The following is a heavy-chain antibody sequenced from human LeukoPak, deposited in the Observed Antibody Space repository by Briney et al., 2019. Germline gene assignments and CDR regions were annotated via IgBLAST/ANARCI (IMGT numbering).Heavy chain of an antibody. J-gene: IGHJ3*02. CDR1: GYTFTNYC. V-gene: IGHV1-46*01. Sequence: GASVKVSCKASGYTFTNYCMHWVRQAPGQGLEWMGVISPSGGSTRYAQMFQGRVTMTRDTSTSTVYMELSSLRSEDTAVYYCARPAVSYSGYDAFDIWGQGTMVTVSS. CDR3: ARPAVSYSGYDAFDI. CDR2: ISPSGGST. D-gene: IGHD5-12*01.